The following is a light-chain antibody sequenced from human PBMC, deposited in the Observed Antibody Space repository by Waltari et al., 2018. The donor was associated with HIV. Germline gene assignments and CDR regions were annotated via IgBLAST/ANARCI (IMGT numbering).Light chain of an antibody. CDR2: EVS. CDR1: SSAIGASNY. Sequence: QSALTQPASVSGSPGPSITVSCPGTSSAIGASNYVSWYQQTPGTAPNLVIYEVSNRPSGISYRFSGSKSGNTASLTISGLQTEDEGDYYCSSFTTSNSLLFGGGTK. CDR3: SSFTTSNSLL. J-gene: IGLJ2*01. V-gene: IGLV2-14*01.